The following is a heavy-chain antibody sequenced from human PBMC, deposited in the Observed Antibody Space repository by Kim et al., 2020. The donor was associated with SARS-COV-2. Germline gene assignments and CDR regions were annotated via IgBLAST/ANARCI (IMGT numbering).Heavy chain of an antibody. CDR3: AKDSQQWLVPYFDY. CDR1: GFTFGDYA. J-gene: IGHJ4*02. D-gene: IGHD6-19*01. CDR2: ISWNSGSI. V-gene: IGHV3-9*01. Sequence: GGSLRLSCAASGFTFGDYAMHWVRQAPGKGLEWVSGISWNSGSIGYADSVKGRFTISRDNAKNSLYLQMNSLRAEDTALYYCAKDSQQWLVPYFDYWGQGTLVTVSS.